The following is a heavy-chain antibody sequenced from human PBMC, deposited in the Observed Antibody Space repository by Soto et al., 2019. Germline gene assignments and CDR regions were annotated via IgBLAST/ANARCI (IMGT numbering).Heavy chain of an antibody. CDR1: GYTFTSYG. CDR3: ARSGWGNDRVSYYYYGMDV. D-gene: IGHD3-22*01. CDR2: ISAYNGNT. J-gene: IGHJ6*02. V-gene: IGHV1-18*01. Sequence: QVQLVQSGAEVKKPGASVKVSCKASGYTFTSYGISWVRQAPGQGLEWMGWISAYNGNTNYAQKLQGRVTMTTDTSTSTAYMELRSLRSDDTAMYYCARSGWGNDRVSYYYYGMDVWGQGTTVTVSS.